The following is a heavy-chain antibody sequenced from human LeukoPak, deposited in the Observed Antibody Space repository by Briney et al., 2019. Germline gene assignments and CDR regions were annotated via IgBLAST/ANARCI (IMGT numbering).Heavy chain of an antibody. V-gene: IGHV5-51*01. D-gene: IGHD2-15*01. J-gene: IGHJ2*01. Sequence: GESLKISCEASGYSFTTYWIGWVRQMPGKGLEWMGIIYPGDSDTRYSPSFQGQVTISADKSISTAYLQWSSLKASDSAMYYCARQGSVYCSGGSCYSNWYFDLWGRGTLVTVSS. CDR3: ARQGSVYCSGGSCYSNWYFDL. CDR2: IYPGDSDT. CDR1: GYSFTTYW.